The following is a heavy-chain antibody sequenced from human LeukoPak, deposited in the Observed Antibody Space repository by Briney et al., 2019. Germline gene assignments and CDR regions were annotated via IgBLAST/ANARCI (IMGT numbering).Heavy chain of an antibody. D-gene: IGHD3-22*01. CDR3: ARAQNYYDSSGRVFDY. Sequence: GGSLRLSCAASGFTFSNYLMNWVRQAPGEGLEWVAMIKQDGSDKYYVDSVKGRFTISRDNAKNSLYLQMNSLRAEDTAVYYCARAQNYYDSSGRVFDYWGQGTLVTVSS. CDR1: GFTFSNYL. J-gene: IGHJ4*02. CDR2: IKQDGSDK. V-gene: IGHV3-7*04.